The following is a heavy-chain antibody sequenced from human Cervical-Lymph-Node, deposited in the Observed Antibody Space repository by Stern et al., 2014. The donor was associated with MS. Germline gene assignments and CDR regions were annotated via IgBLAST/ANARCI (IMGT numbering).Heavy chain of an antibody. Sequence: QLVESGPEVKKPGTSVKVSCKASGFTFTSSAVQWVRQARGQRLEWIGWIVVGSGNTNYAQKCQERVTITRDMSTSTAYMELSSLRSEDTAVYYCAALEYYYDSSGVDAFDIWGQGTMVTVSS. CDR3: AALEYYYDSSGVDAFDI. J-gene: IGHJ3*02. CDR2: IVVGSGNT. V-gene: IGHV1-58*01. CDR1: GFTFTSSA. D-gene: IGHD3-22*01.